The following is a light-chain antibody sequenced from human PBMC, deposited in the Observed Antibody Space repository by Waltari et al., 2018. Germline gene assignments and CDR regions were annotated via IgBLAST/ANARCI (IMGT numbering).Light chain of an antibody. CDR2: GAS. CDR1: QSITKRY. Sequence: RDSQSITKRYLAWYQQKTGRAPRLLIYGASSRAAGIPDRFSGSGSGTDFTLTISRLEPEDFAVYYCQQYGSSVLYTFGQGTKLEIK. CDR3: QQYGSSVLYT. J-gene: IGKJ2*01. V-gene: IGKV3-20*01.